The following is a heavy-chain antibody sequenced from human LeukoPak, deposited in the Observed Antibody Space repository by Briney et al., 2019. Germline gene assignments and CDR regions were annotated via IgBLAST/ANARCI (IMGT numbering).Heavy chain of an antibody. J-gene: IGHJ3*02. D-gene: IGHD3-22*01. CDR3: ATGVIVSSGYYYFAFDI. V-gene: IGHV1-2*04. Sequence: GAAVKVSCKASGYTFTGYYMHWVRQAPGQGLQWMGWINPNSGGTNYAQKFQGWVTMTRDTSISTAYMELSRLRSDDTAVYYCATGVIVSSGYYYFAFDIWGQGTMVTVSS. CDR1: GYTFTGYY. CDR2: INPNSGGT.